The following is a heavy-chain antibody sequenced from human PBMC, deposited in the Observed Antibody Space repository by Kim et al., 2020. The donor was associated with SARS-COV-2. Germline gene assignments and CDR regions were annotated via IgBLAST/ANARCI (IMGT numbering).Heavy chain of an antibody. CDR2: ISGSAGST. V-gene: IGHV3-23*01. Sequence: WGSLRLSCAASGFTFSNYDMSWVRQAPGKGLEWVASISGSAGSTYYADLVKGRFTIFRDNSKKTLHVQMNTLRAEETAKYYWAKDMMYSSGWFYSWGQGT. J-gene: IGHJ5*01. D-gene: IGHD6-19*01. CDR1: GFTFSNYD. CDR3: AKDMMYSSGWFYS.